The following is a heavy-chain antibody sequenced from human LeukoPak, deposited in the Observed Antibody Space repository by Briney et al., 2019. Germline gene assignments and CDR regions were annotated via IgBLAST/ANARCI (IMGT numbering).Heavy chain of an antibody. Sequence: PSETLSLTCTVSGGSISSYYWSWIRQPPGKGLEWIGYIYYSGSTDYNPSLRSRVTISVDTSKNQLSLRLSSVTAADTAVYYCASTYISSYHFHYWGQGALVTVSS. CDR3: ASTYISSYHFHY. CDR1: GGSISSYY. CDR2: IYYSGST. J-gene: IGHJ4*02. V-gene: IGHV4-59*08. D-gene: IGHD6-6*01.